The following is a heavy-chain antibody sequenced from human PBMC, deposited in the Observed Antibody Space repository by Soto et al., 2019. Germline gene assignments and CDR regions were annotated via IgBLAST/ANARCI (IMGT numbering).Heavy chain of an antibody. CDR1: GDSVSSNSAA. CDR2: TYYRSKWYN. Sequence: QSPTLSLTCAISGDSVSSNSAAWNWIRQSPSRGLEWLGRTYYRSKWYNDYAVSVKSRITINPDTSKNQFSLQLNSVTPEDTAVYYCARADIVVVPAAMPSNWFDPWGQGTLVTVSS. V-gene: IGHV6-1*01. CDR3: ARADIVVVPAAMPSNWFDP. J-gene: IGHJ5*02. D-gene: IGHD2-2*01.